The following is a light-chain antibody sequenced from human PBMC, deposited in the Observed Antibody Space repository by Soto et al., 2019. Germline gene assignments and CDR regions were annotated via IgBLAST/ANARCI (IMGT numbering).Light chain of an antibody. J-gene: IGKJ4*01. CDR2: VES. CDR3: QQQDDLPLT. CDR1: LSVGNN. V-gene: IGKV3-11*01. Sequence: EIVLTQSQATLSLAPGDRATLSCMASLSVGNNLAWHQKKPGQAPGLLLYVESTRATRIPARFSGSGSGTDFTLTISSLGPDDFAVYYCQQQDDLPLTFGGGTKGEIK.